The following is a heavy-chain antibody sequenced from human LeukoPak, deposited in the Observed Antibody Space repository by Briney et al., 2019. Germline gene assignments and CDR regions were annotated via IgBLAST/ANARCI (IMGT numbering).Heavy chain of an antibody. D-gene: IGHD6-13*01. CDR1: GGSISSGDYY. V-gene: IGHV4-30-4*01. Sequence: SQTLSLTCTVSGGSISSGDYYWSWIRQPPGKGLEWIGEINHSGSTNYNPSPKSRVTISVDTSKNQFSLKLSSVTAADTAVYYCARGQSGSSWSQGVNFDLWGRGTLVTVSS. CDR3: ARGQSGSSWSQGVNFDL. CDR2: INHSGST. J-gene: IGHJ2*01.